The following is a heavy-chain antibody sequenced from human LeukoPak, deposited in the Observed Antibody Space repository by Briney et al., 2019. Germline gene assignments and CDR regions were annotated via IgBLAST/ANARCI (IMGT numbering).Heavy chain of an antibody. CDR1: GGSFSCYY. Sequence: PSETLSLTCAVYGGSFSCYYWGWIRQPPGEGLEWIGEINHSGSTNYNPSLKSRVTISVDTSKNQFSLKLSAVTAADTAVYYCARGVGAASYYYYYMDVWGKGTTVTVSS. CDR3: ARGVGAASYYYYYMDV. CDR2: INHSGST. J-gene: IGHJ6*03. D-gene: IGHD2-15*01. V-gene: IGHV4-34*01.